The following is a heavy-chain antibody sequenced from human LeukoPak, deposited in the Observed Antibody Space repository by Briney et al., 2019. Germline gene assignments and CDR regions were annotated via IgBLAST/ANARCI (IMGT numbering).Heavy chain of an antibody. V-gene: IGHV4-59*12. CDR1: GGSISSYY. Sequence: KASETLSLTCTVSGGSISSYYWSWIRQPPGKGLEWIGYIYYSGYTNYNPSLKSRVTISVDTSKNQFSLKLSSVTAADTAVYYCAREGHSSGWYPNWFDPWGQGTLVTVSS. CDR3: AREGHSSGWYPNWFDP. CDR2: IYYSGYT. J-gene: IGHJ5*02. D-gene: IGHD6-19*01.